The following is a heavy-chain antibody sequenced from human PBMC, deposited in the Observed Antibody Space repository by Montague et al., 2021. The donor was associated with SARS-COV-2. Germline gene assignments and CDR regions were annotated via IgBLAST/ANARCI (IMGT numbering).Heavy chain of an antibody. CDR1: GYSFTTYW. V-gene: IGHV5-51*01. CDR2: VYPGDSDT. Sequence: QSGAEVKKPGESLKISCKASGYSFTTYWIGWVRQMPGKGLEWMGIVYPGDSDTRYSPSFQGQVTISADRSISTAYLQWSSLKASDTAIYYCARSAENSQWLAHWGPGTLVTVSS. CDR3: ARSAENSQWLAH. D-gene: IGHD6-19*01. J-gene: IGHJ4*02.